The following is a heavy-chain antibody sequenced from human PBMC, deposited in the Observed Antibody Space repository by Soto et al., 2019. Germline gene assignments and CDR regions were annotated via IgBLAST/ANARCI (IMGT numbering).Heavy chain of an antibody. CDR2: ISAYNGNT. D-gene: IGHD3-3*01. Sequence: GASGKVSCKASGYTFSNYGISWGRQAPGQGLEWMGWISAYNGNTNYEQKLQGRVTTNTDTSTRKAYMELRSLRSEDTAVYYCARDRIGTYDFWSGYRDYWGQGTLVTVSS. CDR1: GYTFSNYG. V-gene: IGHV1-18*04. J-gene: IGHJ4*02. CDR3: ARDRIGTYDFWSGYRDY.